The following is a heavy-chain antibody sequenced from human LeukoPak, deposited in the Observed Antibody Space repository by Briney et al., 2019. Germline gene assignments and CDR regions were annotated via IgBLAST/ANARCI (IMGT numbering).Heavy chain of an antibody. J-gene: IGHJ4*02. D-gene: IGHD2-2*01. V-gene: IGHV1-2*02. Sequence: ASVKVSCKASGYTFTGYYMHWVRQAPGQGLEWMGWINPNSGGTNYAQKFQGRVTMTRDTSISTAYMELSRLRSDDTAVYYCASELGYCSSTSCYSSYFFDYWGQGTLVTVSS. CDR1: GYTFTGYY. CDR2: INPNSGGT. CDR3: ASELGYCSSTSCYSSYFFDY.